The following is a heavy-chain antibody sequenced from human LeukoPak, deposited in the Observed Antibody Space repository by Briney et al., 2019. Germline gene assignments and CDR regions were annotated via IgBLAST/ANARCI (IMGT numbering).Heavy chain of an antibody. CDR3: AKDRCSNGIGCYYYYMDV. J-gene: IGHJ6*03. Sequence: GSLRLSCAASGFTFSSYGMHWVRQAPGKGLEWVAYIQYDGSNEQYAHSVKGRFRISRDSSQNILYLQMNSLRAEDTAVYYCAKDRCSNGIGCYYYYMDVWGKGTTVTISS. CDR1: GFTFSSYG. CDR2: IQYDGSNE. V-gene: IGHV3-30*02. D-gene: IGHD2-8*01.